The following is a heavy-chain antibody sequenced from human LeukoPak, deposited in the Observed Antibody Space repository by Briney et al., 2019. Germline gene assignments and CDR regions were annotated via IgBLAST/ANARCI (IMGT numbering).Heavy chain of an antibody. CDR1: GFTFSSYS. CDR3: ARGDNSGSYPPHFDY. V-gene: IGHV3-21*01. CDR2: ISSSSSYI. J-gene: IGHJ4*02. Sequence: GSLLLSCAASGFTFSSYSMNWVRQAPGKGLEWVSSISSSSSYIYYADSVKGRFTISRDNAKNSLYLQMNSLRAEDTAVYYCARGDNSGSYPPHFDYWGQGTLVTVSS. D-gene: IGHD1-26*01.